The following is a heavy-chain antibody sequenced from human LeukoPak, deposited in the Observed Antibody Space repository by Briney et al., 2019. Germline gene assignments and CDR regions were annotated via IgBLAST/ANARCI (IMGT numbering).Heavy chain of an antibody. V-gene: IGHV4-39*01. CDR1: GGSISSSSYY. J-gene: IGHJ6*02. CDR2: IYYSGST. CDR3: ARLDLRSYYYYGIDV. Sequence: SETLSLTCTVSGGSISSSSYYWGWIRQPPGKGLEWIGSIYYSGSTYYNPSLKSRVTISVDTSKNQFSLKLSSVTAADTAVYYCARLDLRSYYYYGIDVWGQGTTVTVSS.